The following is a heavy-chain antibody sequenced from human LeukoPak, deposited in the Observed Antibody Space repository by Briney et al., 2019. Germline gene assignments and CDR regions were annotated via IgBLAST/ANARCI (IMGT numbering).Heavy chain of an antibody. V-gene: IGHV3-7*01. CDR3: ARDLSPPSDWFDP. CDR2: IKQDGSEK. J-gene: IGHJ5*02. CDR1: GFTFSSYW. Sequence: GGSLRLSCAASGFTFSSYWMSWVRQAPGKGLEWVANIKQDGSEKYYVDSVKGRFTISRDNAKNSLYLQMNSLRAEDTAVYYCARDLSPPSDWFDPWGQGTLVTVSS.